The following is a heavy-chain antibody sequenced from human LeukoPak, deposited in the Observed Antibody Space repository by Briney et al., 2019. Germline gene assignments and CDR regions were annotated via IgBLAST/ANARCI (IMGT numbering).Heavy chain of an antibody. CDR2: INHSGST. J-gene: IGHJ4*02. CDR1: GGSFSGYY. CDR3: ARDPTVLRAFDY. D-gene: IGHD4/OR15-4a*01. Sequence: SETLSLTWAVYGGSFSGYYWSWIRQPPGKGLEWIGEINHSGSTNYNPSLKSRVTISVDTSKNQFSLKLSSVTAAGTAVYYCARDPTVLRAFDYWGQGTLVTVSS. V-gene: IGHV4-34*01.